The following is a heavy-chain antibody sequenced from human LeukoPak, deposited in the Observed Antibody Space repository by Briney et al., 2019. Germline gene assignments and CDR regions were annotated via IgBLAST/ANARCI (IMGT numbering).Heavy chain of an antibody. CDR1: GGSISSYY. CDR3: ARDLPHDAFDI. Sequence: SETLPLTCTVSGGSISSYYWSWIRQPPGKGLEWIGYLYYSGSTNYNPSLTRRVTISVATSKNQFSLKLSSVTAADTAVYYCARDLPHDAFDIWGQGTMVTVSS. J-gene: IGHJ3*02. V-gene: IGHV4-59*01. D-gene: IGHD5/OR15-5a*01. CDR2: LYYSGST.